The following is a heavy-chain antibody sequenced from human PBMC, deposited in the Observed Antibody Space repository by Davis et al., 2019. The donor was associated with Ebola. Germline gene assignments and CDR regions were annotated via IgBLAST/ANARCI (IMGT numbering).Heavy chain of an antibody. CDR3: ARDDKVMHFDY. Sequence: ASVKVSCKASGYTFTDYYIHWVRQVPGQGLEWLGWINSNSGGTNYAQRFQGRVTMTRDTSINTVYMELSRLTSDDTAVYYCARDDKVMHFDYWGQGTLVTVSS. D-gene: IGHD3-16*01. J-gene: IGHJ4*02. CDR2: INSNSGGT. CDR1: GYTFTDYY. V-gene: IGHV1-2*02.